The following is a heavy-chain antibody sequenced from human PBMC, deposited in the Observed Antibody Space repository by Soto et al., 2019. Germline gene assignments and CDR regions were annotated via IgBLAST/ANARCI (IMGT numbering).Heavy chain of an antibody. CDR2: IYWDDYK. CDR1: GFSLSTSGVG. V-gene: IGHV2-5*02. CDR3: VHKGGGDRILDY. Sequence: QITLKESGPALVKPTQTLTLTCTFSGFSLSTSGVGVGWIRQPPGEALEWLALIYWDDYKHFSPSLESRLTNNKETPKNQGGPKMTKMGPVDKATYFCVHKGGGDRILDYWGQGTLVTVSS. D-gene: IGHD3-16*01. J-gene: IGHJ4*02.